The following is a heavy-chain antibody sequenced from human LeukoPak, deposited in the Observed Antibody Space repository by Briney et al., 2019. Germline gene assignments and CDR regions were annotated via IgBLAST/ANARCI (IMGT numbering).Heavy chain of an antibody. V-gene: IGHV4-34*01. CDR2: INHSGST. CDR3: ARGRCSGGSCYSGRYFDY. D-gene: IGHD2-15*01. Sequence: SETLSLTCAVYGGSFSGYYWSWTRQPPGKGLEWIGEINHSGSTNYNPSLKSRVTISVDTSKNQFSLKLSSVTAADTAVYYCARGRCSGGSCYSGRYFDYWGQGTLVTVSS. CDR1: GGSFSGYY. J-gene: IGHJ4*02.